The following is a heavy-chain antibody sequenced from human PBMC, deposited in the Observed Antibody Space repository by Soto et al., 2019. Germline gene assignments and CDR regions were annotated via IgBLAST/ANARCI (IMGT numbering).Heavy chain of an antibody. J-gene: IGHJ4*02. CDR1: GYIFTSYG. CDR2: INPTNGNA. V-gene: IGHV1-18*04. Sequence: QVHLVQSASEVKKPGASVKVSCEASGYIFTSYGITWVRQAPGQGLEWMGWINPTNGNANYAQKFQGRFTMTTDTSRNTAYLEMTSLRSDDTAVYYCARDQGHWSGLSYWGQGTLVTVSS. CDR3: ARDQGHWSGLSY. D-gene: IGHD3-3*01.